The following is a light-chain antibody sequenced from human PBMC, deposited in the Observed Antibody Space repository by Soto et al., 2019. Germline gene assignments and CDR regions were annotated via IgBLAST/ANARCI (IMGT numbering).Light chain of an antibody. J-gene: IGLJ1*01. CDR2: DVT. CDR1: SSDVGGYIY. CDR3: SSYTTSSSYV. Sequence: QSALTQPASVSGSPGQSITISCTGTSSDVGGYIYVSWYQQHPGKAPKLMIYDVTSRPAGVSYRFSGSKSGNTASLTISGIQDEDEADYYCSSYTTSSSYVFGTGTKLTVL. V-gene: IGLV2-14*01.